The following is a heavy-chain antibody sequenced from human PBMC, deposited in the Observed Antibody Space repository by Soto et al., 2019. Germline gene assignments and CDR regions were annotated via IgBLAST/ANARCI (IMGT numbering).Heavy chain of an antibody. Sequence: ASVKVSCKASGYTFTSYAMNWVRQAPGQGLEWMGWINTNTGNPTYAQGFTGRFVFSLDTSVSTAYLQISSLKAEDTAVYYCARDPGIAARPNWYFDLWGRGTLVTVSS. CDR1: GYTFTSYA. D-gene: IGHD6-6*01. CDR2: INTNTGNP. CDR3: ARDPGIAARPNWYFDL. V-gene: IGHV7-4-1*02. J-gene: IGHJ2*01.